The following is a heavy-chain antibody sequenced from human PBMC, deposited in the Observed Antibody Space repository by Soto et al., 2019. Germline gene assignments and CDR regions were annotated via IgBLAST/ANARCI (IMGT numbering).Heavy chain of an antibody. CDR2: ISYDGSNK. J-gene: IGHJ4*02. CDR3: AKNPGYYYDSTGYHFDY. CDR1: GFTFSNYG. D-gene: IGHD3-22*01. Sequence: TGRSLRLSCAASGFTFSNYGMHWVRQAPGKGLEWVAVISYDGSNKYYADSVKGRFTISRDNSKNTLYLQMNSLRAEDTAVYYCAKNPGYYYDSTGYHFDYWGQGTLVTVSS. V-gene: IGHV3-30*18.